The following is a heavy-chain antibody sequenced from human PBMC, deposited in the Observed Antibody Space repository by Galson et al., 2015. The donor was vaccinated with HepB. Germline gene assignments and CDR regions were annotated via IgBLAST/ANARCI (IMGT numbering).Heavy chain of an antibody. CDR3: ARGIAVAGITLYYYYGMDV. D-gene: IGHD6-19*01. CDR1: GYTFTSYY. Sequence: SVKVSCKASGYTFTSYYMHRVRQAPGQGLEWMGRIIPILGIANYAQKFQGRVTITADKSTSTAYMELSSLRSEDTAVYYCARGIAVAGITLYYYYGMDVWGQGTTVTVSS. CDR2: IIPILGIA. V-gene: IGHV1-69*04. J-gene: IGHJ6*02.